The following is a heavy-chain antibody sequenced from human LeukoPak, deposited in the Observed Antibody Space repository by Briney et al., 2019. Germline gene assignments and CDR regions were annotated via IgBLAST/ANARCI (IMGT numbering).Heavy chain of an antibody. D-gene: IGHD2-2*02. Sequence: GASVKVSCKTSGYTFTRYGVSWVRQAPGQGLEWMGWISPHNGNRDYAQKFKDRVSMTTDTSTNTVYLELRSLRPDDTAMYYCARVPHCSSTSCYSDYFDYWGQGTLVTVSS. V-gene: IGHV1-18*01. CDR1: GYTFTRYG. CDR3: ARVPHCSSTSCYSDYFDY. J-gene: IGHJ4*02. CDR2: ISPHNGNR.